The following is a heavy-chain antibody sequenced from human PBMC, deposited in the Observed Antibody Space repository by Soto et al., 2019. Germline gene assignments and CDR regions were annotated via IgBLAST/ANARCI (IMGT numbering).Heavy chain of an antibody. CDR3: SRNIVVVVAASSSHTYYFYGMDV. Sequence: SETLSLTCAVYGGSFSGYYWSWIRQPPWKGLEWIGEINHSGITNYNPSLKSRVTISVDTYKNQFSLKLSSVTAADTAVDYCSRNIVVVVAASSSHTYYFYGMDVCGQGTTVTVSS. J-gene: IGHJ6*02. D-gene: IGHD2-15*01. CDR2: INHSGIT. CDR1: GGSFSGYY. V-gene: IGHV4-34*01.